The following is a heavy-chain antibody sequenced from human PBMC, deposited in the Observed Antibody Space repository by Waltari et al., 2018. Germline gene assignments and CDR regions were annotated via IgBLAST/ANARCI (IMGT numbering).Heavy chain of an antibody. CDR1: GFTFSSYD. Sequence: EVQLLESGGGLVQPGRSLRLSCAASGFTFSSYDRSWVRQAPGKGLEWVSAISGSCGSTYYADSVKGRFTISRDNSKNTLYLQMNSLRAEDTAVYYCAKDPIVVVTAIFDYWGQGTLVTVSS. D-gene: IGHD2-21*02. CDR3: AKDPIVVVTAIFDY. V-gene: IGHV3-23*01. CDR2: ISGSCGST. J-gene: IGHJ4*02.